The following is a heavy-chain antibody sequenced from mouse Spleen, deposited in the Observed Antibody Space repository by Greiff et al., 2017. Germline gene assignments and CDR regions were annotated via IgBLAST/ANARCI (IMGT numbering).Heavy chain of an antibody. D-gene: IGHD1-1*01. CDR1: GFNIKDYY. Sequence: EVQLQQSGAELVRPGASVKLSCTASGFNIKDYYMHWVKQRPEQGLEWIGRIDPEDGDTEYAPKFQGKATMTADTSSNTAYLQLSSLTSEDTAVYYCTPDYYGSSPVAYWGQGTLVTVSA. CDR3: TPDYYGSSPVAY. J-gene: IGHJ3*01. V-gene: IGHV14-1*01. CDR2: IDPEDGDT.